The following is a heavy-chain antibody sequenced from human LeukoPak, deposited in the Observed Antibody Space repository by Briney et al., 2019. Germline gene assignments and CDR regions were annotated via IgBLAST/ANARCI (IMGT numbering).Heavy chain of an antibody. CDR3: ARTVNYYDSSGYGY. CDR1: GGSISSYY. V-gene: IGHV4-59*01. D-gene: IGHD3-22*01. CDR2: IYYSGST. J-gene: IGHJ4*02. Sequence: PSETLSLTCTVSGGSISSYYWSWIRQPPGKGLEWIGYIYYSGSTNYNPSLKRRVTISVDTSKNQFSLKLSSVTAADTAVYYCARTVNYYDSSGYGYWGQGTLVTVSS.